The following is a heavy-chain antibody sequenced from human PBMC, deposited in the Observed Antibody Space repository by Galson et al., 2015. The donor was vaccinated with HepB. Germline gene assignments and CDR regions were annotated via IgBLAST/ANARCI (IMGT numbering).Heavy chain of an antibody. D-gene: IGHD5-12*01. CDR1: GFTFSSYA. CDR3: ARAWGRSGYDVDY. Sequence: SLRLSCAASGFTFSSYAMHWVRQAPGKGLEWVAVISYDGSNKYYADSVKGRFTISRDNSKNTLYLQMNSLRAEDTAVYYCARAWGRSGYDVDYWGQGTLVTVSS. V-gene: IGHV3-30*04. J-gene: IGHJ4*02. CDR2: ISYDGSNK.